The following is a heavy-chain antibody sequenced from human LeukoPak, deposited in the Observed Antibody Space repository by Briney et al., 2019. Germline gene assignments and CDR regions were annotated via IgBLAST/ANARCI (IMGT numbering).Heavy chain of an antibody. CDR1: GFTFSSYA. Sequence: GGSLRLSCAASGFTFSSYAISWVRQAPGKGREWVSAISGSGGSTYYADSVKGRFTISRDNSKNTLYLQMNSLRAEDTAVYYCANPVSNYYDSSGYYWDWFDPWGQGTLVTVSS. CDR3: ANPVSNYYDSSGYYWDWFDP. J-gene: IGHJ5*02. V-gene: IGHV3-23*01. D-gene: IGHD3-22*01. CDR2: ISGSGGST.